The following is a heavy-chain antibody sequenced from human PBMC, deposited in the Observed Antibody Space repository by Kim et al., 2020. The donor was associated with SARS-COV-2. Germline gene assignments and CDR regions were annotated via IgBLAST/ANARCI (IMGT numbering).Heavy chain of an antibody. J-gene: IGHJ4*02. Sequence: ASVKVSCKASGYTFTSYYMHWVRQAPGQGLEWMGIINPSGGSTSYAQKFQGRVTMTRDTSTSTVYMELSSLRSEDTAVYYCARDDYYGSGSYYNLDYWGQGTLVTVSS. V-gene: IGHV1-46*01. CDR2: INPSGGST. D-gene: IGHD3-10*01. CDR3: ARDDYYGSGSYYNLDY. CDR1: GYTFTSYY.